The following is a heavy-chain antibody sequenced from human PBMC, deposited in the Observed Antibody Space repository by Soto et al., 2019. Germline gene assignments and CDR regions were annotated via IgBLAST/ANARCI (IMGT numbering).Heavy chain of an antibody. CDR2: IYYSGST. D-gene: IGHD3-3*01. CDR3: ARSNEYSDVWSGYLDD. V-gene: IGHV4-61*01. Sequence: SETLSLTCTFSGGSVSSGIYYWNWIRQPPGKGLEWIGYIYYSGSTNYNPSIKSRVTISVDTTKNQFTLKRSAVTAADTVVYYGARSNEYSDVWSGYLDDWGQGTLVTVST. CDR1: GGSVSSGIYY. J-gene: IGHJ4*02.